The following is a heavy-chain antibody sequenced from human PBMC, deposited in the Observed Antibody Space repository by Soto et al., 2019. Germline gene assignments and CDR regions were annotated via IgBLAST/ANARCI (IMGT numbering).Heavy chain of an antibody. Sequence: GGSLRLSCVVSGFTISSYWMHWVRQAPGKGLVWVSRINGDGSSTNYADSVKGRFTISRDKAKNTLYLQMNTLRAEDTAVYYCARRGPGPNSLAYWGQGILVTVSS. J-gene: IGHJ4*02. CDR3: ARRGPGPNSLAY. CDR2: INGDGSST. CDR1: GFTISSYW. V-gene: IGHV3-74*01.